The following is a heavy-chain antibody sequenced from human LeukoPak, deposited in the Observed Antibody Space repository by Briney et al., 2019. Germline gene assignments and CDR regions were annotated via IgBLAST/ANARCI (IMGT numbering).Heavy chain of an antibody. Sequence: GASVKVSCKASGYTFTSYGISWVRQAPGQGLEWMGGIIPIFGTANYAQKFQGRVTITTDESTSTAYMELSSLRSEDTAVYYCARATSGYSYTCFDYWGQGTLVTVSS. D-gene: IGHD5-18*01. CDR3: ARATSGYSYTCFDY. V-gene: IGHV1-69*05. CDR2: IIPIFGTA. CDR1: GYTFTSYG. J-gene: IGHJ4*02.